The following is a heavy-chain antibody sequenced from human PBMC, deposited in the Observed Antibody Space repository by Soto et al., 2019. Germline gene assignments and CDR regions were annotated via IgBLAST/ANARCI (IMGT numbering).Heavy chain of an antibody. D-gene: IGHD6-6*01. CDR3: ARGRGGIAARRERYYYGMDV. CDR1: GYTFTSYD. J-gene: IGHJ6*02. CDR2: MNPNSGNT. V-gene: IGHV1-8*01. Sequence: ASVKVSCKASGYTFTSYDINWVRQATGQGLEWMGWMNPNSGNTGYAQKFQGRVTMTRNTSISTAYMELSSLRSEDTAVYYCARGRGGIAARRERYYYGMDVWGQGTTVTLSS.